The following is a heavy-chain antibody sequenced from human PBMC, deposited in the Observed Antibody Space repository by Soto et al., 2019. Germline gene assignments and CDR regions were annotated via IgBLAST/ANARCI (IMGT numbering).Heavy chain of an antibody. J-gene: IGHJ6*02. V-gene: IGHV1-2*04. CDR3: ARDATRFGLRLYYYGMDV. Sequence: ASVKVSCKASGYTFTGYYMYWVRQAPGQRLEWMGWINPNSGGTNYAQKFQGWVTMTRDTSISTAYMELSRLRSDDTAVYYCARDATRFGLRLYYYGMDVWGQGTTVTVSS. CDR2: INPNSGGT. CDR1: GYTFTGYY. D-gene: IGHD3-16*01.